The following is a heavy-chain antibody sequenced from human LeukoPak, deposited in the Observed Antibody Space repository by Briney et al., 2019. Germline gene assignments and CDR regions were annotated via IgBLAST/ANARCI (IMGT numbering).Heavy chain of an antibody. V-gene: IGHV3-48*03. J-gene: IGHJ5*02. CDR1: GFTFSTYE. CDR3: ARDNDYYDSSGYYFP. Sequence: PGASLRLSCAASGFTFSTYEMNWVRQAPGKGLEWVSYISSGGTYIYYADSVKGRFTISRDNAKNSLSLQMNSLRAEDTAVYYCARDNDYYDSSGYYFPWGQGTLVTVSS. CDR2: ISSGGTYI. D-gene: IGHD3-22*01.